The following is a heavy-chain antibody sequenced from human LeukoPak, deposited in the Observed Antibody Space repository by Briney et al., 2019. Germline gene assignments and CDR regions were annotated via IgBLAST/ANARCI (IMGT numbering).Heavy chain of an antibody. J-gene: IGHJ4*02. Sequence: PGGSLRLSCAASGFTFSSFGMHWVRQAPGKGLEWVAFIRYDGSNKYYADSVKGRFTISRDNSKNTLYLQMNSLRAEDTAVYYCAKNNGYCVDYWGQGTLVTVCS. CDR1: GFTFSSFG. CDR3: AKNNGYCVDY. D-gene: IGHD5-24*01. V-gene: IGHV3-30*02. CDR2: IRYDGSNK.